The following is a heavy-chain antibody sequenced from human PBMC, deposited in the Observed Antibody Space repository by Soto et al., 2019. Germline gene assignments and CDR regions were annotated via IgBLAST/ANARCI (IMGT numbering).Heavy chain of an antibody. Sequence: SETLSLTCTVSGGSISSYYWSWIRQPPGKGLEWIGYIYYSGSTNYNPSLKSRVTMTRNTPISTAYMELSSLRSEDTAVYYCARGIDRYDILHLGVWRDYYYMDVWGKGTTVTVSS. V-gene: IGHV4-59*01. CDR3: ARGIDRYDILHLGVWRDYYYMDV. J-gene: IGHJ6*03. D-gene: IGHD3-9*01. CDR1: GGSISSYY. CDR2: IYYSGST.